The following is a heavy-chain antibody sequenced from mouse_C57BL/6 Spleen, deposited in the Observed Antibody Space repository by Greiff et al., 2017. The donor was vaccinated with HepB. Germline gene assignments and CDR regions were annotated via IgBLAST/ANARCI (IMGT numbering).Heavy chain of an antibody. CDR3: ARDRAYYFDY. J-gene: IGHJ2*01. CDR1: GYSITSGYY. CDR2: ISYDGSN. V-gene: IGHV3-6*01. Sequence: EVQLQESGPGLVKPSPSLSLTCSVTGYSITSGYYWNWIRQFPGNKLEWMGYISYDGSNNYNPSLKNRISITRDTSKNQFFLKLNSVTTEDTATYYCARDRAYYFDYWGQGTTLTVSS. D-gene: IGHD3-1*01.